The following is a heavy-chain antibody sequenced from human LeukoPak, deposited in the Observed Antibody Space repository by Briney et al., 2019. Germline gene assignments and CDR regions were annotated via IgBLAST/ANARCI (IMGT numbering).Heavy chain of an antibody. CDR2: TRNKANSYTT. Sequence: GGSLRLSCAASGFTFSDHYMDWVRQAAGKGLEWVGRTRNKANSYTTEYAASVKGRFTISRDDSKNSLYLQMNSLKTEDTAVYYCARGKNSFDSWGHGTMVTVSS. D-gene: IGHD2/OR15-2a*01. V-gene: IGHV3-72*01. J-gene: IGHJ3*02. CDR3: ARGKNSFDS. CDR1: GFTFSDHY.